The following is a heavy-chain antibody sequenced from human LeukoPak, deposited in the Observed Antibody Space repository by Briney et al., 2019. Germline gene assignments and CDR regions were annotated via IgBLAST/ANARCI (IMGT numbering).Heavy chain of an antibody. V-gene: IGHV1-69*05. CDR3: ARVPVNCGGDCYLDY. J-gene: IGHJ4*02. CDR2: IIPIFGTA. CDR1: GGTFSSYA. Sequence: SVKVSCKASGGTFSSYAISWVRLAPGQGLEWMGGIIPIFGTANYAQKFQGRVTITTDESTSTAYMELSSLRSEDTAVYYCARVPVNCGGDCYLDYWGQGTLVTVSS. D-gene: IGHD2-21*02.